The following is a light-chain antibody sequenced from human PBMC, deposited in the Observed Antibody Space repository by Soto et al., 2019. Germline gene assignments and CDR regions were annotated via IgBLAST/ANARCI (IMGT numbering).Light chain of an antibody. CDR2: GES. Sequence: EIVMTQSPATLSVSPGERATLSYRASQSVSSNLAWYQQKPGQAPRLLIYGESARATGIPARFSGSGSGTEFTLTISSLQSEDFAVYFCQQYYDWPRTFGQGTKVDIK. V-gene: IGKV3-15*01. CDR1: QSVSSN. CDR3: QQYYDWPRT. J-gene: IGKJ1*01.